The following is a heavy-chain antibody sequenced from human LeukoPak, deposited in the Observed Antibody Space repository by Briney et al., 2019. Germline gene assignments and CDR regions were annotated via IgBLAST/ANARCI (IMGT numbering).Heavy chain of an antibody. CDR2: ISWDGGST. CDR3: AKGYRKGRWLPLDY. J-gene: IGHJ4*02. D-gene: IGHD5-24*01. V-gene: IGHV3-43*01. Sequence: PGGSLRLSCAASGFTFDEYTMHWVRQAPGKGLEWVSLISWDGGSTYYADSVKGRFTISRDNSKNSLYLQMNSLRAEDTALYYCAKGYRKGRWLPLDYWGQGTLVTVSS. CDR1: GFTFDEYT.